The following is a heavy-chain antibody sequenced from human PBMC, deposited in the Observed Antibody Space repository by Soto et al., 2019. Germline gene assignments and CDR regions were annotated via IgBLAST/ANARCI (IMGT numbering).Heavy chain of an antibody. D-gene: IGHD3-22*01. CDR1: GGSISSGGYY. CDR2: IYYSGST. J-gene: IGHJ5*02. Sequence: SETLSLTCTVSGGSISSGGYYWSWIRQHPGKGLEWIGYIYYSGSTYYNPSLKSRVTISVDTSKNQFSLKLSSVTAADTAVYYWARGVRSDGYYSSNWFDPWGQGTLDTVSS. V-gene: IGHV4-31*03. CDR3: ARGVRSDGYYSSNWFDP.